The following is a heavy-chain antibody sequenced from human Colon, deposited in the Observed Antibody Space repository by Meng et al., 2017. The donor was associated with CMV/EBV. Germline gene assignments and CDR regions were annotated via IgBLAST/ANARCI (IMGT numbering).Heavy chain of an antibody. J-gene: IGHJ4*02. CDR1: GFSFSDYY. V-gene: IGHV3-11*01. D-gene: IGHD3-9*01. CDR2: ISNSGYTV. Sequence: GESLKISCATSGFSFSDYYMSWIRQAPGKGLEWLSYISNSGYTVYYADSVKGRFTISRDNAKSTLYLEMNHLRVDDTAVYYCARTNYFDTTGYYSDDYWGQGTLVTVSS. CDR3: ARTNYFDTTGYYSDDY.